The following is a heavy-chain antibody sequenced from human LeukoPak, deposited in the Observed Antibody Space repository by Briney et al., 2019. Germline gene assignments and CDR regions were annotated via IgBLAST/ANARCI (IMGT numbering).Heavy chain of an antibody. J-gene: IGHJ4*02. V-gene: IGHV3-64*04. Sequence: GGSLRLSCSASGFTFSTYSMHWVRQAPGKGLEYVSAITSNGDNTYYADSVKGRFIVSRDNSENTLYLQMNSLRAEDTAVYYCANPYYYDSSGYYYYIDYWGQGTLVTVSS. CDR1: GFTFSTYS. D-gene: IGHD3-22*01. CDR2: ITSNGDNT. CDR3: ANPYYYDSSGYYYYIDY.